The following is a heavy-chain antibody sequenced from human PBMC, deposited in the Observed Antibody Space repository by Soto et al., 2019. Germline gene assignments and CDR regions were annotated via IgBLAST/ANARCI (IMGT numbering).Heavy chain of an antibody. Sequence: QVQLVQSGAEVKKPGSSVKVSCKASGGTFSTYDICWVRQAPGQGLEWMGGIIPLCGTANYAQKFQGRATIIADKSTRTAYMELRRLRSEDTAVYYCAINEGTDGYKFAYWGQGTLVTVSS. V-gene: IGHV1-69*06. CDR3: AINEGTDGYKFAY. CDR1: GGTFSTYD. CDR2: IIPLCGTA. J-gene: IGHJ4*02. D-gene: IGHD5-12*01.